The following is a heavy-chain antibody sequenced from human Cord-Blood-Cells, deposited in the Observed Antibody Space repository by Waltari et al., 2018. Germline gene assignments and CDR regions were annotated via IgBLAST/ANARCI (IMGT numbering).Heavy chain of an antibody. V-gene: IGHV1-69*01. CDR2: IIPIFGTA. J-gene: IGHJ3*02. CDR1: GGTFSSYA. CDR3: ARVGSTVTTNDAFDI. D-gene: IGHD4-4*01. Sequence: QVQLVQSGAEVTNPGSSVKVSCKESGGTFSSYAIRWVRQAPGQGREWMGGIIPIFGTANYAQKFQGRVTITADESTSTAYMELSSLRSEDTAVYYCARVGSTVTTNDAFDIWGQGTMVTVSS.